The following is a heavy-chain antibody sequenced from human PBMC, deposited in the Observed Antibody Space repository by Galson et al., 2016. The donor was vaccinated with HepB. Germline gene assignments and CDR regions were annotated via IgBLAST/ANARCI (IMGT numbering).Heavy chain of an antibody. Sequence: SLRLSCAASGFTVSNNHIFWVRQAPGKGLEWGSLIYGGGGTYYADSVKGRFTMYRDNSTNIVYLQMHSLRAEDTAVYYCHGAGCFSSWGQGTLVTVSS. D-gene: IGHD2-21*01. J-gene: IGHJ5*02. CDR2: IYGGGGT. CDR3: HGAGCFSS. V-gene: IGHV3-53*01. CDR1: GFTVSNNH.